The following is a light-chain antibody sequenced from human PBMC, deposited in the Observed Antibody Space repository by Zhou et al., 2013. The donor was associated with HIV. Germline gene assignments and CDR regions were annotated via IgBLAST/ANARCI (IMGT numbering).Light chain of an antibody. Sequence: DIQMTQSPSTLSASVGDRVTITCRASQSISSWLAWYQQKPGKAPKLLIYKASSLESGVPSRFSGSGSGTEFTLTISSLQPDDFATYYCQQLQSYPPLTFGGGTKVEI. CDR3: QQLQSYPPLT. CDR2: KAS. J-gene: IGKJ4*01. CDR1: QSISSW. V-gene: IGKV1-5*03.